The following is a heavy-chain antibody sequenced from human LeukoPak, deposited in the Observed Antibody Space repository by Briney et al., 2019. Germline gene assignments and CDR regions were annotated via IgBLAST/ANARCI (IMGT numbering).Heavy chain of an antibody. Sequence: PSETLSLTCTVSGGSISNYYWTWIRQPAGKGLEWIGRIHSSGSTNYNPPLKSRVTMSVDTSKNQFSLKVTSVTAADTAVYYCARVRATSGTTDYWGQGTLVTVSS. CDR3: ARVRATSGTTDY. CDR2: IHSSGST. V-gene: IGHV4-4*07. CDR1: GGSISNYY. D-gene: IGHD1/OR15-1a*01. J-gene: IGHJ4*02.